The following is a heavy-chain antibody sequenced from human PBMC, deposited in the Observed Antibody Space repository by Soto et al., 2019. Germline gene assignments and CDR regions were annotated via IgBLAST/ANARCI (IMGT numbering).Heavy chain of an antibody. D-gene: IGHD5-12*01. J-gene: IGHJ6*03. CDR2: IYSGGST. Sequence: GGSLRLSCAASGFTVSSNYMSWVRQAPGKGLEWVSVIYSGGSTYYADSVKGRFTISRDNSKNTLYLQMNSLRAEDTAVYYCARDSTIPRRYYMDVWGKGTTVTVSS. V-gene: IGHV3-66*01. CDR1: GFTVSSNY. CDR3: ARDSTIPRRYYMDV.